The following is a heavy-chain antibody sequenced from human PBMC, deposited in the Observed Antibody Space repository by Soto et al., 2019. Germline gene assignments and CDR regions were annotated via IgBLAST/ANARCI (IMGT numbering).Heavy chain of an antibody. CDR2: ISGSGGST. CDR3: ARGIGDYDFWSGESD. V-gene: IGHV3-23*01. CDR1: GFTFSSYA. Sequence: GESLKISCAASGFTFSSYAMSWVRQAPGKGLEWVSTISGSGGSTYYADSVKGRFTISRDNSKNTLYLQMNSLRAEDTAVYYCARGIGDYDFWSGESDWGQGTLVTVSS. J-gene: IGHJ4*02. D-gene: IGHD3-3*01.